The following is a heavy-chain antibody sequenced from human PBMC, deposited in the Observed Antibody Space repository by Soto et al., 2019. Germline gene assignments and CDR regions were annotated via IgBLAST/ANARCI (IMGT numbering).Heavy chain of an antibody. CDR3: ARSNYDFWSGGSLDI. D-gene: IGHD3-3*01. J-gene: IGHJ3*02. Sequence: WGSLRLSCAASGFSFSSYLMNWVRQAPGKGLEWVANIKQDGSQKYYVDSVKGRFTISRDNAKNSLYLQMNSLRAEDTAIYYCARSNYDFWSGGSLDIWGQGTMVTVSS. V-gene: IGHV3-7*03. CDR1: GFSFSSYL. CDR2: IKQDGSQK.